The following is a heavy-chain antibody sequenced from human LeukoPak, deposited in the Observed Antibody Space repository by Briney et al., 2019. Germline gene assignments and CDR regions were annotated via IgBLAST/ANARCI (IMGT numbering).Heavy chain of an antibody. V-gene: IGHV1-8*01. CDR2: TNPNSGNT. J-gene: IGHJ4*02. Sequence: ASVKVSCKASGYTFTSYDINWVRQATGQGLEWMGWTNPNSGNTGYAQKFQGRVTMTRNTSISTAYMELSSLRSEDTAVYYCARALGYCSGGSCCPSGSWGQGTLVTVSP. CDR1: GYTFTSYD. CDR3: ARALGYCSGGSCCPSGS. D-gene: IGHD2-15*01.